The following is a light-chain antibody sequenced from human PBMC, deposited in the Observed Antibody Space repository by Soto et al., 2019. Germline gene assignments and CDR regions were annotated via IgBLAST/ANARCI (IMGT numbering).Light chain of an antibody. Sequence: QSALTQPASVSGSPGQSITISCTGTSSDVGGYNYVSWYQQHPGKAPKLMIYEVTNRPSGVSNRFSGSKSGNTASLTISGLQSEDEADYYFSSYTSRSTVVFGRGTKLTVL. CDR3: SSYTSRSTVV. CDR1: SSDVGGYNY. J-gene: IGLJ2*01. CDR2: EVT. V-gene: IGLV2-14*01.